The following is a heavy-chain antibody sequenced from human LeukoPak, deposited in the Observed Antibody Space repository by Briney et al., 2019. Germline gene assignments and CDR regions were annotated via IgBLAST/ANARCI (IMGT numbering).Heavy chain of an antibody. Sequence: RTSETLSLTCAVSGDSFSSHYWTWIRQPPGRGLEWIGYISYIGTTNYNPSLKSRVTISIDTSKNQFSLKLSSVTTADTAVYYCARDPVTVTKGFDIWGLGTMVSVSS. CDR2: ISYIGTT. CDR3: ARDPVTVTKGFDI. CDR1: GDSFSSHY. J-gene: IGHJ3*02. V-gene: IGHV4-59*11. D-gene: IGHD4-17*01.